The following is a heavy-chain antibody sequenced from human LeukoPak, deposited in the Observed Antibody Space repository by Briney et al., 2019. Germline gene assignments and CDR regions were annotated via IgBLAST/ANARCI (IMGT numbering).Heavy chain of an antibody. V-gene: IGHV1-2*02. Sequence: GASVKVSCKASGYTFTGYYMHWVRQAPGQGLEWMGWINPNSGGTNYAQKFQGRVTMTRDTSISTAYMELSSLRSEDTAVYYCARDSVNGIAARPNDYWGQGTLVTVSS. D-gene: IGHD6-6*01. CDR2: INPNSGGT. CDR3: ARDSVNGIAARPNDY. CDR1: GYTFTGYY. J-gene: IGHJ4*02.